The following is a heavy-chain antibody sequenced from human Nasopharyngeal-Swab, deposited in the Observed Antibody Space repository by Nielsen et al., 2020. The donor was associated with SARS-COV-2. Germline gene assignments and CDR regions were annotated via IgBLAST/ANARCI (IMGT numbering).Heavy chain of an antibody. CDR2: ISSSSSYI. CDR1: GFTFSSYS. Sequence: GGSLRLSCAASGFTFSSYSMNWVRQAPGKGLEWVSSISSSSSYIYYADSVKGRFTISRDNAKNSLYPQMNSLRAEDTAVYYCAREPTDDSSGPLDYWGQGTLVTVSS. J-gene: IGHJ4*02. CDR3: AREPTDDSSGPLDY. D-gene: IGHD3-22*01. V-gene: IGHV3-21*01.